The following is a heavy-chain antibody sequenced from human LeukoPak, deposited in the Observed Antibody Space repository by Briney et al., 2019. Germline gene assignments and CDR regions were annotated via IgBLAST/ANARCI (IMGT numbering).Heavy chain of an antibody. Sequence: PGGSLRLSCAASGFTFSSYAMSWVRQAPGKGLEWVSYIRGSADSTFYADSVKGRFTTSRDNSKNTLYLQLNSLRAEGTALYFCAKLSGREGAGPFDSWGQGTLVTVSS. CDR1: GFTFSSYA. CDR3: AKLSGREGAGPFDS. D-gene: IGHD6-19*01. CDR2: IRGSADST. V-gene: IGHV3-23*01. J-gene: IGHJ4*02.